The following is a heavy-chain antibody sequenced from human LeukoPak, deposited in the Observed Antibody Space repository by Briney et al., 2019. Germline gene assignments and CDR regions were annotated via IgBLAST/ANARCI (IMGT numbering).Heavy chain of an antibody. V-gene: IGHV4-59*01. J-gene: IGHJ3*02. CDR3: ASAVGPWDAFDI. Sequence: RSGGSLRLSCAASGFTFSSYAMSWIRQPPGKGLEWIGYIYYSGSTNYNPSLKSRVTISVDTSKNQFSLKLSSVTAADTAVYYCASAVGPWDAFDIWGQGTMVTVSS. CDR1: GFTFSSYA. CDR2: IYYSGST.